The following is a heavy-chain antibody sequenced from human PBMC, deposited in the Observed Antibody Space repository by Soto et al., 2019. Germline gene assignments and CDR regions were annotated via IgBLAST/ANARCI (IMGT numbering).Heavy chain of an antibody. Sequence: QVQLVQSGAEVKKPGSSVKVSCKASGGTFSSYAISWVRQAPGQGLEWMGGIIPIFGTANYAQKFQGRVTITADESTSTAYMELSRLRSEDTAVYYCARDGYCSGGSCSWMDYYHGMAVWGQGTTVTVSS. V-gene: IGHV1-69*19. D-gene: IGHD2-15*01. CDR1: GGTFSSYA. CDR2: IIPIFGTA. CDR3: ARDGYCSGGSCSWMDYYHGMAV. J-gene: IGHJ6*02.